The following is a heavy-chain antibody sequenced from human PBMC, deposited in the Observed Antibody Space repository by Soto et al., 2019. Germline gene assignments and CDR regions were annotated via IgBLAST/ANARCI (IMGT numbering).Heavy chain of an antibody. CDR1: GGSISSYY. V-gene: IGHV4-59*01. Sequence: TSETLSLTCTVSGGSISSYYWSWIRQPPGKGLEWIGYIYYSGSTNYNPSLKSRVTISVDTSKNQFSLKLSSVTAADTAVYYCARAAHSSSWYRWWFDPWGQGTLVTVSS. CDR3: ARAAHSSSWYRWWFDP. CDR2: IYYSGST. D-gene: IGHD6-13*01. J-gene: IGHJ5*02.